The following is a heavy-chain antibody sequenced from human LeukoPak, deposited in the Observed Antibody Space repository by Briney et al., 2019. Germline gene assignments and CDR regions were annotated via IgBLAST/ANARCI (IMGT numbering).Heavy chain of an antibody. CDR3: ARCVTTDYYHYRDV. J-gene: IGHJ6*03. V-gene: IGHV4-59*01. D-gene: IGHD4-11*01. CDR1: GGSISSYY. CDR2: IYYSGST. Sequence: PSETLSLTCTVSGGSISSYYWSWIRQPPGKGLEWIGYIYYSGSTNYNPSLKSRVTISVDTSKNQFSLKLSSVTAADTAVYYCARCVTTDYYHYRDVWGKGTTVTVSS.